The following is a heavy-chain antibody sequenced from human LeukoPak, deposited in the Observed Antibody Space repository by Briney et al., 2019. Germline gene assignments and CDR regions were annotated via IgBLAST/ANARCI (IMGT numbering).Heavy chain of an antibody. Sequence: KSSETLSLTCTVSGGSISTHYWSWIRQPPGKGLEWIGYIYHTGSTNYNPSLKSRVTMAIDTSKNQFSLELTFVSAADTAVYYCARAQYASGSFFDYWGQGTLATVSS. D-gene: IGHD3-10*01. CDR1: GGSISTHY. CDR3: ARAQYASGSFFDY. V-gene: IGHV4-59*11. J-gene: IGHJ4*02. CDR2: IYHTGST.